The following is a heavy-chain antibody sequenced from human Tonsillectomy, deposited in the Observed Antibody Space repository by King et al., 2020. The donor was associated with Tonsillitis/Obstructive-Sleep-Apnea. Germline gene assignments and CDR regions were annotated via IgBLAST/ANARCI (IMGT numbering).Heavy chain of an antibody. CDR2: IDPSDSYT. J-gene: IGHJ4*02. D-gene: IGHD2-15*01. Sequence: EQLVQSGAEVKKPGESLRISCKGSGYSFTSYWISWVRQMPGKGLEWMGRIDPSDSYTNYSPSFQGHVTISADKSISTAYLQWSSLKASDTAMYYCARGGGYCSGGSCYPSEDYWGQGTLVTVSS. V-gene: IGHV5-10-1*01. CDR3: ARGGGYCSGGSCYPSEDY. CDR1: GYSFTSYW.